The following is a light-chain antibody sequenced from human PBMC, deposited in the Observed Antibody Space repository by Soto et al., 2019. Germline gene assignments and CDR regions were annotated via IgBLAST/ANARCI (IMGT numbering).Light chain of an antibody. V-gene: IGLV2-14*01. CDR1: NIDVGSYNL. CDR2: EVR. J-gene: IGLJ3*02. CDR3: SSYTATSTLV. Sequence: QSALTQPASVSGSPGQSITIACTGTNIDVGSYNLVSWYQQRPGEAPKLIISEVRNRPSGISYRFTGSKSGNTASLTISGLQAEDEADYYCSSYTATSTLVFGGGTQLTVL.